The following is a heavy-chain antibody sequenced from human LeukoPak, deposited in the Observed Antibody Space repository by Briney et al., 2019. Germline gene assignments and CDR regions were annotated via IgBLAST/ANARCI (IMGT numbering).Heavy chain of an antibody. J-gene: IGHJ4*02. CDR2: INHSGST. Sequence: SETLSLTCAVYGGSFSGYYWSWIRQPPGKGLEWIGEINHSGSTNYNPSLKSRVTISVGTSKNQFSLKLSSVTAEDTAVYYCARVGYNRNYFFDYWGQGTLVTVSS. CDR3: ARVGYNRNYFFDY. CDR1: GGSFSGYY. V-gene: IGHV4-34*01. D-gene: IGHD1-14*01.